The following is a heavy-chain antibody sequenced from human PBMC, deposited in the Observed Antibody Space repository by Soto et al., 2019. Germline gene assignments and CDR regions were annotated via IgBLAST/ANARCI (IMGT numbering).Heavy chain of an antibody. Sequence: SVKVSCKASGGTFSSYAISWVRQAPGQGLEWMGGIIPIFGTANYAQKFQSRVTITADKSTSTAYMELSSLRSEDTAVYYCARVSDDYDILTGYYTGDSYGMDVWGQGTTVTVS. V-gene: IGHV1-69*06. CDR1: GGTFSSYA. J-gene: IGHJ6*02. CDR3: ARVSDDYDILTGYYTGDSYGMDV. CDR2: IIPIFGTA. D-gene: IGHD3-9*01.